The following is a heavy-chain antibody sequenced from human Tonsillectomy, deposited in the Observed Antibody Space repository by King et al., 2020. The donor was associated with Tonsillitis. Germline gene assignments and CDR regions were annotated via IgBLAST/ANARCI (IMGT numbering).Heavy chain of an antibody. CDR1: GYSFSNYW. V-gene: IGHV5-51*01. D-gene: IGHD1-26*01. CDR2: GYPGDSDT. J-gene: IGHJ3*02. CDR3: ARVGASALEGAFDI. Sequence: QLVQSGVEVKKPGESLKISCKGSGYSFSNYWIGGVRQMPGRGRECMGIGYPGDSDTIYSPSFQGQVTTSADKSISTPYLQWSSLKASDTAMYYWARVGASALEGAFDIWGQGTGVTVSS.